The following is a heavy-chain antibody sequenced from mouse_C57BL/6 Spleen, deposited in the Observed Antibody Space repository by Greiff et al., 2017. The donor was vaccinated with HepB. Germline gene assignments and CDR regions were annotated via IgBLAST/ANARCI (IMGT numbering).Heavy chain of an antibody. CDR1: GFTFSDYG. CDR3: AKGHWYFDV. CDR2: ISSGSSTI. J-gene: IGHJ1*03. V-gene: IGHV5-17*01. Sequence: EVKVVESGGGLVKPGGSLKLSCAASGFTFSDYGMHWVRQAPEKGLEWVAYISSGSSTIYYADTVKGRFTISRDNAKNTLFLQMTSLRSEDTAMYYCAKGHWYFDVWGTGTTVTVSS.